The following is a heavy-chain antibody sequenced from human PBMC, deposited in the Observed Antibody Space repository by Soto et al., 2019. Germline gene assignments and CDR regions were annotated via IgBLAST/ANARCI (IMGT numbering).Heavy chain of an antibody. J-gene: IGHJ4*02. CDR1: GGSISSSNW. D-gene: IGHD3-22*01. Sequence: SETLSLTCAVSGGSISSSNWWSWVRQPPGKGLEWIGEIYHSGSTNYNPSIKSRVTIAVDKSKNQFSLKLSAVTAADTAVYYWARNGGPYYYDSSGSYYWGQGTLVTVSS. V-gene: IGHV4-4*02. CDR2: IYHSGST. CDR3: ARNGGPYYYDSSGSYY.